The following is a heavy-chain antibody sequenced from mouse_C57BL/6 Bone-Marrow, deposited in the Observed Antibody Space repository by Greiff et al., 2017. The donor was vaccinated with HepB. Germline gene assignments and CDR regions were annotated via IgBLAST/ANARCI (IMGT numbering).Heavy chain of an antibody. V-gene: IGHV2-9-1*01. CDR2: IWTGGGT. CDR3: ARHFDPFDY. Sequence: LVAPSPSLSITCSFSGFSLTSYAIHWVRQPPGMGLAWLGVIWTGGGTIYNSALKSRLSISKDNSKSQVFLKMNSLQTDDTSRYYCARHFDPFDYWGQGTTLTVSS. CDR1: GFSLTSYA. J-gene: IGHJ2*01.